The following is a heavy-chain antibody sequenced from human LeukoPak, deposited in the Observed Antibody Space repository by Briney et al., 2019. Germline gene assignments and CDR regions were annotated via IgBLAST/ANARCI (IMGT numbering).Heavy chain of an antibody. J-gene: IGHJ4*02. Sequence: GGSLRLSCAASGFTFSSYVMSWVRQAPGKGLEWVSAISGGGGSTYYADSVKGRSTISRDTSKNTLYLQMNSLRAEDTAVYYCAKLYNDYGDENFDYWGQGTLVTVSS. CDR3: AKLYNDYGDENFDY. D-gene: IGHD4-17*01. CDR2: ISGGGGST. CDR1: GFTFSSYV. V-gene: IGHV3-23*01.